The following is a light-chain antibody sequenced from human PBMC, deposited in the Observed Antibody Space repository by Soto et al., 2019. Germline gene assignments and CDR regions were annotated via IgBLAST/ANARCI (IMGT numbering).Light chain of an antibody. CDR1: QSVSSSY. V-gene: IGKV3-20*01. Sequence: ESVLTQSPGTLSLSPGERATLSCRASQSVSSSYLAWYQQKPGQAPRLLIYGASSRATGIPDRFSGSGSGTDFTLTISRLEPEDSAVYYSQQYGSAGWTFGQGTKVDI. J-gene: IGKJ1*01. CDR3: QQYGSAGWT. CDR2: GAS.